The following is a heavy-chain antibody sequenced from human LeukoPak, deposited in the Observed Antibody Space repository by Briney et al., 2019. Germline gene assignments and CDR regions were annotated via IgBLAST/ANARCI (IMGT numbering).Heavy chain of an antibody. Sequence: GGSLRLSCAASGFTFSSYWMNWARQAPGKGLEWVSAISNNGGYTYYADSVQGRFTISRDNSKSTLCLQMNSLRAEDTAVYYCAKQLGYCSDGSCYFPYWGQGTLVTVSS. CDR3: AKQLGYCSDGSCYFPY. V-gene: IGHV3-23*01. J-gene: IGHJ4*02. D-gene: IGHD2-15*01. CDR2: ISNNGGYT. CDR1: GFTFSSYW.